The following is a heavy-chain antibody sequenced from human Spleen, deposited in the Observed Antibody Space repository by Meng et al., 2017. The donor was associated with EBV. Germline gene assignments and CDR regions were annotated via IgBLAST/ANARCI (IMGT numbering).Heavy chain of an antibody. Sequence: QLQLVQSGAEVKKPGSSMKVSCKASGGTFSDHTISWLRQAPGHGLEWMAGITPMFGTTNYAQNFQDRVTISADSSTATLSMELITLRSDDTAVYYCASLTEYSSGSTSWGQGPLVTVAS. CDR2: ITPMFGTT. D-gene: IGHD6-19*01. J-gene: IGHJ5*02. CDR1: GGTFSDHT. CDR3: ASLTEYSSGSTS. V-gene: IGHV1-69*01.